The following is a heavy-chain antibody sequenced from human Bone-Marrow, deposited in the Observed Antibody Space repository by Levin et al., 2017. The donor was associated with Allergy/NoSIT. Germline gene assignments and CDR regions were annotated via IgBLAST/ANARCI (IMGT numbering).Heavy chain of an antibody. V-gene: IGHV4-59*11. CDR2: LYYSGST. CDR3: ARNGYGDSGYYYYLDV. CDR1: GVSISTQY. Sequence: PSETLSLTCTVSGVSISTQYWNWIRQAPGKGLEWIGYLYYSGSTNYNPSLKSRVTISVDMSKNQFSLKLTSVTPADTAVYYCARNGYGDSGYYYYLDVWGRGTAVTVSS. D-gene: IGHD4-17*01. J-gene: IGHJ6*03.